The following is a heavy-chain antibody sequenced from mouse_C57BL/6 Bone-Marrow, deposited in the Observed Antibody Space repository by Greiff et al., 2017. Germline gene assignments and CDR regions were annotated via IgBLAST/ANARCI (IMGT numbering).Heavy chain of an antibody. CDR1: GFTFSDAW. V-gene: IGHV6-6*01. CDR2: IRNKANNHAT. CDR3: TGGNYVRFAY. Sequence: VQLKESGGGLVQPGGSMKLSCAVSGFTFSDAWMDWVRQSPEKGLEWVAEIRNKANNHATYYAESVKGRFTISRDDSKSSVYLQMNRLRAEDTGIYYCTGGNYVRFAYWGQGTLVTVSA. J-gene: IGHJ3*01. D-gene: IGHD2-1*01.